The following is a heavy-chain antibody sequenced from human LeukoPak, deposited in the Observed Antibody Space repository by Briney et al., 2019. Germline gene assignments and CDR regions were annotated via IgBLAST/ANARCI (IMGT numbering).Heavy chain of an antibody. Sequence: GSSAKVSCKASGGTFSSYAISWVRQAPGQGLEWMGGIIPIFGTANYAQKFQGRVTITTDESTNTAYMELSSLRSEDTAVYYCARLEGQLWFHVGPHAFDIWGQGTMVTVSS. CDR2: IIPIFGTA. J-gene: IGHJ3*02. CDR1: GGTFSSYA. CDR3: ARLEGQLWFHVGPHAFDI. D-gene: IGHD5-18*01. V-gene: IGHV1-69*05.